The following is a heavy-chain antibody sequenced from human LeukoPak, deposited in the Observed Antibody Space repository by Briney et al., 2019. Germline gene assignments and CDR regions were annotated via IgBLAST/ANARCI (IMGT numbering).Heavy chain of an antibody. D-gene: IGHD6-13*01. CDR3: ARHYSSSTRGDNWFDP. Sequence: GESLKISCKGSGYSFTSYWIGWVRQMPGKGLEWMGVIYPGDSDTRYSPSFQGQVTISADKSISTAYLQWSSLKASDTAMYYCARHYSSSTRGDNWFDPWGQGTLVTVSS. CDR1: GYSFTSYW. CDR2: IYPGDSDT. V-gene: IGHV5-51*01. J-gene: IGHJ5*02.